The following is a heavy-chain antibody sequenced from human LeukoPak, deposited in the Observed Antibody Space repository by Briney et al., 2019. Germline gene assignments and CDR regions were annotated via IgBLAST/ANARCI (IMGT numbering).Heavy chain of an antibody. CDR2: IWNDGSNK. J-gene: IGHJ4*02. V-gene: IGHV3-33*06. Sequence: GRSPRLSCAASGFTLSTYGMYWVRQAPGKGLEWVAVIWNDGSNKHYADSVKGRFTISRDNSKNTLDLQMNSLRAEDTAVYYCAKDLSSSWFEGLDNWGQGTLVTVSS. CDR1: GFTLSTYG. D-gene: IGHD6-13*01. CDR3: AKDLSSSWFEGLDN.